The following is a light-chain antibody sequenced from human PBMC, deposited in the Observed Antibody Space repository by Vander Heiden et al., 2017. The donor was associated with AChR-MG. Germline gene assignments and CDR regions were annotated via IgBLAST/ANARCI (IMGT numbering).Light chain of an antibody. CDR1: GSNVGRYSY. J-gene: IGLJ3*02. CDR2: DVS. CDR3: CSYAGTYTWV. V-gene: IGLV2-11*01. Sequence: QAALTQPCSVSGPLGQSLTISSTGTGSNVGRYSYVSWYQQHPGKAPKLIIYDVSKRPSGVPDRFSGSKSGNTASLTISGLQAEDEADYSYCSYAGTYTWVFGGGTKLTGL.